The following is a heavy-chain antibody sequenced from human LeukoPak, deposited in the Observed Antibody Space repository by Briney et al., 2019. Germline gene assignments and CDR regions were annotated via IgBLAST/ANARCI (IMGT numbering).Heavy chain of an antibody. D-gene: IGHD2-2*01. CDR3: ARGGIVVVPAAMGDAFDI. Sequence: ASVKVSCKASGGTFSSYAISWVRQAPGQGLEWMGGIIPIFGTANYARKFQGRVTITADESTSTAYMELSSLRSEDTAVYYCARGGIVVVPAAMGDAFDIWGQGTMVTVSS. CDR2: IIPIFGTA. CDR1: GGTFSSYA. J-gene: IGHJ3*02. V-gene: IGHV1-69*13.